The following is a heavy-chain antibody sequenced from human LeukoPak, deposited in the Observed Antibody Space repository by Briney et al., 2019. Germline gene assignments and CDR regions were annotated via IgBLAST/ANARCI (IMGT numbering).Heavy chain of an antibody. D-gene: IGHD3-16*01. Sequence: GGSLRLSCAASGFTFSNSVMSWVRQAPGKGLEWVSTISSGGGTTYYADSVKGRFTISRDNSKTSLSLHMNSLRAEDTAVYYCAKGFERGGIYAWGQGTLVIVPS. CDR2: ISSGGGTT. CDR3: AKGFERGGIYA. V-gene: IGHV3-23*01. J-gene: IGHJ5*02. CDR1: GFTFSNSV.